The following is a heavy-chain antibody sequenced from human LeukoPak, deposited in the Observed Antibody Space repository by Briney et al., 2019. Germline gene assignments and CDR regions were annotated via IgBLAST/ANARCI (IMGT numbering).Heavy chain of an antibody. CDR2: INPNSGGT. CDR1: GYTFTGYY. Sequence: ASVKVSCKASGYTFTGYYMHWVRQAPGQGLEWMGWINPNSGGTNYAQKFQGRVAMTRDTSISTAYMELSRLRSDDTAVYYCARFRYSGYDCYMDVWGKGTTVTVSS. V-gene: IGHV1-2*02. CDR3: ARFRYSGYDCYMDV. D-gene: IGHD5-12*01. J-gene: IGHJ6*03.